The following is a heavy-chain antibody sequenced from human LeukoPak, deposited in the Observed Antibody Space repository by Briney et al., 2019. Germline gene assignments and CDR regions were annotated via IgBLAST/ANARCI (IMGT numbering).Heavy chain of an antibody. J-gene: IGHJ6*02. CDR2: IYCSGST. D-gene: IGHD3-22*01. CDR1: GVSISISSYY. Sequence: SESLSLTCTVSGVSISISSYYCGWIRHSPANGLEWLGSIYCSGSTYYNPSLKSRVTISVDTSKNQFSLKLSSVIAADPAVYYCARHATDSSGYSYYYYYGIDVWGQGTTVTVSS. CDR3: ARHATDSSGYSYYYYYGIDV. V-gene: IGHV4-39*01.